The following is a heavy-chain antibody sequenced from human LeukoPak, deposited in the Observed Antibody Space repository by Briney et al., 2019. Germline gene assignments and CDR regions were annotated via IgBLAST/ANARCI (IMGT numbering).Heavy chain of an antibody. CDR1: GFTFSTYW. Sequence: GGSLRLSCAASGFTFSTYWMHWVRQPPGKGLVWVSRINNDGSSTSYAGSVKGRFTISRDNAKNTLYLQMNNLRAEDTAVYYCARDNEYCTGGTCRLDYWGQGALVTVSS. CDR2: INNDGSST. CDR3: ARDNEYCTGGTCRLDY. D-gene: IGHD2-15*01. V-gene: IGHV3-74*01. J-gene: IGHJ4*02.